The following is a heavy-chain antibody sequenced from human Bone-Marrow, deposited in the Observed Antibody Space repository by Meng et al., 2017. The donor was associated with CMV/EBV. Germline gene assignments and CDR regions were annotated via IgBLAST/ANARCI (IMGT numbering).Heavy chain of an antibody. D-gene: IGHD1-1*01. V-gene: IGHV4-39*07. CDR2: TYYSGST. J-gene: IGHJ3*02. Sequence: SETLSLTCTVSGGSISSSNYYWGWIRQPPGKGLEWIGSTYYSGSTYYNPSLKGRVTISVDTSNNQLSLKVNSVTAADAAVYYCAREVVSGTTHAFAIWGQGKMVNVSS. CDR1: GGSISSSNYY. CDR3: AREVVSGTTHAFAI.